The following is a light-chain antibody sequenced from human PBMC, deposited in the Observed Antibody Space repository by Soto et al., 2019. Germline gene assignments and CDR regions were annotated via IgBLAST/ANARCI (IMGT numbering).Light chain of an antibody. CDR1: QSVGSG. V-gene: IGKV3-15*01. Sequence: EIVMTQSPATLSVSPGERATLSCRASQSVGSGLSWYQQKPGQAHRLLIYGASTRATGIPARFSGSGSGTEFTLTISRLEPEDFAVYYGHLYGSSPTWTFGQGTKVDIK. CDR2: GAS. CDR3: HLYGSSPTWT. J-gene: IGKJ1*01.